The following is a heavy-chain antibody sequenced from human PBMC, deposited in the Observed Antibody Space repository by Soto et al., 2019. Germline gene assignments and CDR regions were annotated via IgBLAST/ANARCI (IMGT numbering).Heavy chain of an antibody. CDR1: GDSVSSNSAA. V-gene: IGHV6-1*01. CDR2: TYYRAKWFN. J-gene: IGHJ4*02. CDR3: ARDRGGSGRTDYEY. Sequence: SQTLSLTCAISGDSVSSNSAAWNWIRQSPSRGLEWLGRTYYRAKWFNDYAVSVRSRISISPDTSKNQFFLQLNSVTPEDTAVYYCARDRGGSGRTDYEYWGQGTLVTVSS. D-gene: IGHD6-19*01.